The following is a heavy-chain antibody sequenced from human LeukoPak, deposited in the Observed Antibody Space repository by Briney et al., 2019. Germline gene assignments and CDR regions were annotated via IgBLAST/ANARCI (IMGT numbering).Heavy chain of an antibody. V-gene: IGHV3-23*01. J-gene: IGHJ4*02. CDR1: GFTFSIYA. CDR2: ISGSGGST. D-gene: IGHD2-2*01. Sequence: GGSLRLSCAAFGFTFSIYAMSWVRQAPGKGLEWVSDISGSGGSTYFADSVKGRFTISRDNSKNTLYLQMNSLRAEDTAVYYCAKGLGGYCSSTSCYPFDYWGQGTLVTVSS. CDR3: AKGLGGYCSSTSCYPFDY.